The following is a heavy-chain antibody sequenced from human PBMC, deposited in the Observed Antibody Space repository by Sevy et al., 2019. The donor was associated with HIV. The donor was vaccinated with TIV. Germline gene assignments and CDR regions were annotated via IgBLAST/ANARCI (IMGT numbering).Heavy chain of an antibody. CDR1: GFTVSGNY. CDR3: ARYRYYDASGYYYYYYGMDV. V-gene: IGHV3-66*01. J-gene: IGHJ6*02. Sequence: GGSLRLSCEASGFTVSGNYMAWVRLAPGKGLEWVSLIDSGGSTYYADSVKGRFTISRDNAKNTLYLQMNPLRAEDTAVYFCARYRYYDASGYYYYYYGMDVWGQGTTVTVS. D-gene: IGHD3-22*01. CDR2: IDSGGST.